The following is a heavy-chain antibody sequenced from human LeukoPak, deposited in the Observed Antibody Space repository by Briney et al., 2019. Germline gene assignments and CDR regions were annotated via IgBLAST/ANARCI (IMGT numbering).Heavy chain of an antibody. D-gene: IGHD3-10*01. Sequence: ASVKVSCKVSGYTLTELSMHWVRQAPGKGLEWMGGFDPEDGETIYAQKFQGRVTMTEDTSTDTAYMELSSLRSEDTAVYYCARDNYGSGSYYPHWEYWGQGTLVTVSS. CDR1: GYTLTELS. CDR3: ARDNYGSGSYYPHWEY. CDR2: FDPEDGET. J-gene: IGHJ4*02. V-gene: IGHV1-24*01.